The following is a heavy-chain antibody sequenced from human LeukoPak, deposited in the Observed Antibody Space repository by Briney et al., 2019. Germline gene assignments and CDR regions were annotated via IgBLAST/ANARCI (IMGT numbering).Heavy chain of an antibody. D-gene: IGHD3-10*01. Sequence: ASVKVSCKASGYTFTSYGISWVRQAPGQGLEWMGWISGYNGNTKYAQELQGRVTVTTDASTSAAYMELRSLRYDGTAVYYCAIERDGSGSYYSDYWGQGTLVTVSS. J-gene: IGHJ4*02. CDR1: GYTFTSYG. V-gene: IGHV1-18*01. CDR2: ISGYNGNT. CDR3: AIERDGSGSYYSDY.